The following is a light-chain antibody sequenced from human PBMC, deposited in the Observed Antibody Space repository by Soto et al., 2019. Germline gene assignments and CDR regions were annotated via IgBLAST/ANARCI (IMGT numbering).Light chain of an antibody. CDR3: QQYNSYSFT. CDR1: QSISSW. Sequence: DIQMTQSPSTLSASVGDRVTITCRASQSISSWLAWYQQKPGKAPKLLIYKASSLESGGASRFSGSGAGTEFTLTFSSLQPEDLATYYCQQYNSYSFTFGPGTKVDIK. V-gene: IGKV1-5*03. J-gene: IGKJ3*01. CDR2: KAS.